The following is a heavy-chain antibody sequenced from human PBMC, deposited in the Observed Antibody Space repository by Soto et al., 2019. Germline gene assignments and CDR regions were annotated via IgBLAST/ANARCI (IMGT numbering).Heavy chain of an antibody. J-gene: IGHJ6*02. CDR2: ISYDGSNK. CDR3: ARDGGIAAAGDYYGMDV. CDR1: GFTFSSYA. V-gene: IGHV3-30-3*01. D-gene: IGHD6-13*01. Sequence: GGSLRLSCAASGFTFSSYAMHWVRQAPGKGLEWVAVISYDGSNKYYADSVKGRFTISRDNSKNTLYLQMNSLRAEDTAVYYCARDGGIAAAGDYYGMDVWGQGTTVTVSS.